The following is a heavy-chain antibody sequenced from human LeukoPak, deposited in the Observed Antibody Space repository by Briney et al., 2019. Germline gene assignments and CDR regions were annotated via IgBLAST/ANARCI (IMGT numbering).Heavy chain of an antibody. J-gene: IGHJ4*02. Sequence: GGSLRLSCAAPGFTLSGYSMNWFRQAPGKGLEWVSHISIGGTIYYADSVKGRFTISRDNAKNSVYLQMNNLRVEDTAVYYCSTAKFDYWGQGTLVTVSS. CDR3: STAKFDY. CDR1: GFTLSGYS. V-gene: IGHV3-48*01. CDR2: ISIGGTI.